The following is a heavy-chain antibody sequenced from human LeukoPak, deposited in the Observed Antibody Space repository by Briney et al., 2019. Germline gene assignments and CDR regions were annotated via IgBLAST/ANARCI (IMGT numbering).Heavy chain of an antibody. J-gene: IGHJ3*02. D-gene: IGHD2-2*01. Sequence: ASVKVSCKASEYTFTGYYMHWVRQAPGQGLEWMGWINPNSGGTNYAKKFKGRVTMTRDTSISTAYMELSRLRSDDTAVYYCARAVTRYCSSTSCYYVIWGQGTMVTVSS. CDR3: ARAVTRYCSSTSCYYVI. CDR2: INPNSGGT. V-gene: IGHV1-2*02. CDR1: EYTFTGYY.